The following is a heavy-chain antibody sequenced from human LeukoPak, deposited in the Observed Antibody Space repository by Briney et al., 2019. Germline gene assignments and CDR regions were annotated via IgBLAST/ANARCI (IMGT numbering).Heavy chain of an antibody. CDR3: ARPSGSYYRIFDY. CDR1: GYTFTGYY. CDR2: INPKSGGT. V-gene: IGHV1-2*02. D-gene: IGHD1-26*01. J-gene: IGHJ4*02. Sequence: ASVKVSCKPSGYTFTGYYVHWVRQAPGQGLEWMGWINPKSGGTNYAQKFQGRVTMARDTSISTAYMELSRLRSDDTAVYYCARPSGSYYRIFDYWGQGTLVTVSS.